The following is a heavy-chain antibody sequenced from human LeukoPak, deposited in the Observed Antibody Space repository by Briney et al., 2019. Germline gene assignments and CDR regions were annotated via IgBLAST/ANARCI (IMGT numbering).Heavy chain of an antibody. Sequence: GGSLRLSCAASGFTVSSNYMNWVRQAPGKGLEWVSFIYSGGGTYYVDSVKGRFTISRDNSKNTVYLQMNSLRAEDTAVYYCARDRLGGDGLDIWGQGTMVTVSS. J-gene: IGHJ3*02. V-gene: IGHV3-53*01. CDR3: ARDRLGGDGLDI. CDR1: GFTVSSNY. CDR2: IYSGGGT. D-gene: IGHD3-16*01.